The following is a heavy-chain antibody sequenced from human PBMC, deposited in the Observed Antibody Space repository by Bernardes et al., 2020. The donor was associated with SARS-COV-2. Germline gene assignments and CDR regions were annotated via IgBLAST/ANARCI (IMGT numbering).Heavy chain of an antibody. CDR1: GFTFSSYA. CDR2: ISGSGGST. D-gene: IGHD3-22*01. Sequence: GGSLRLSCAASGFTFSSYAMSWVRQAPGKGLEWVSAISGSGGSTYYADSVKGRFTISRDNSKNTLYLQMNSLRAEDTAVYYCAKDRLETYYYDSSGYYWDYWGQGTLVTVSS. CDR3: AKDRLETYYYDSSGYYWDY. J-gene: IGHJ4*02. V-gene: IGHV3-23*01.